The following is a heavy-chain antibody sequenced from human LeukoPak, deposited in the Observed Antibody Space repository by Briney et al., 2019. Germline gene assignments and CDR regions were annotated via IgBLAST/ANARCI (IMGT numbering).Heavy chain of an antibody. CDR3: TTDRERDPSVYYLV. CDR1: GFTFSDYA. J-gene: IGHJ4*02. D-gene: IGHD3-22*01. Sequence: GGSLRLSCAASGFTFSDYAMSWVRQAPGQGLEWVSTISDDGSGTYYADSVKGRFTISRDNSKNTLFLQINSLRAEDSAVYYCTTDRERDPSVYYLVGGQGTLITVSS. CDR2: ISDDGSGT. V-gene: IGHV3-23*01.